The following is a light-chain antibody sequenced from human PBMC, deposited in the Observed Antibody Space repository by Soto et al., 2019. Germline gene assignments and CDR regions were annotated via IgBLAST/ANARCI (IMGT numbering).Light chain of an antibody. V-gene: IGKV3-15*01. CDR2: GAS. CDR1: QSVDSY. J-gene: IGKJ4*01. CDR3: QQYRHWPPLT. Sequence: EIVMTQSPATLSVSPGERATLSCRASQSVDSYLAWYQQKPGQPPRLLIYGASTRATGIPARFSGSGSGTEFPLTISSLQSEDFGVYFCQQYRHWPPLTFGGGTKVEIK.